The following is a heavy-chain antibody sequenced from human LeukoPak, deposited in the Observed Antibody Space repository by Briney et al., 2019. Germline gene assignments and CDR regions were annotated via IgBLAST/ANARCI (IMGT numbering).Heavy chain of an antibody. CDR1: GGSISSSNW. D-gene: IGHD3-10*01. CDR2: IYHSGST. J-gene: IGHJ4*02. CDR3: ARKSVPEILWFGESLPYFDY. V-gene: IGHV4-4*02. Sequence: SGTLSLTCAVSGGSISSSNWWSWVRQPPGKGLEWIGEIYHSGSTNYNPSLKSRVTISVDKSKNQFSLKLSSVTAADTAVYYCARKSVPEILWFGESLPYFDYWGQGTLVTVSS.